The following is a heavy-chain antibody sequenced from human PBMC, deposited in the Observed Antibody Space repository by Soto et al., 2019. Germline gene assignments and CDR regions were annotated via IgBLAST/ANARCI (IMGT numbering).Heavy chain of an antibody. CDR3: ARGRASGSYYLLDY. J-gene: IGHJ4*02. CDR2: INPNSGNI. Sequence: ASVKVSCKASGNTFTSYDINWVRQATGHGLEWMGWINPNSGNIGYAQKFQGRATMTRDTAIRTAYMEVSRLRSDDTAVYYCARGRASGSYYLLDYWGQGTLVTVPS. CDR1: GNTFTSYD. V-gene: IGHV1-8*01. D-gene: IGHD3-10*01.